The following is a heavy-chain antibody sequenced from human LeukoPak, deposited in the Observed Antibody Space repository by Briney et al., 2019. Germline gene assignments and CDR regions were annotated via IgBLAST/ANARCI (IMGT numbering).Heavy chain of an antibody. CDR1: GGSISSYY. D-gene: IGHD6-6*01. CDR2: IYTSGST. CDR3: ARVSIAARPPYGWFDP. V-gene: IGHV4-4*07. Sequence: SETLSLTCTVSGGSISSYYWSWIRQPAGKGLKWIGRIYTSGSTNYNPSLKSRVTMSVDTSKNQFSLKLSSVTAADTAVYYCARVSIAARPPYGWFDPWGQGTLVTVSS. J-gene: IGHJ5*02.